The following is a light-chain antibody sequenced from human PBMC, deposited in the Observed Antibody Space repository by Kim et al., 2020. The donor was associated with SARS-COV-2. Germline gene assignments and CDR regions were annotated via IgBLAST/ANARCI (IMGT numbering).Light chain of an antibody. CDR2: MAS. Sequence: GDSVTITCRASQSISYWLAWYQQKQGKGHTLLIYMASSLESGVPSRFSGSGSGTEFTLTNRSLQRYDVGTYYCQQYEDYPWAFGQGAEVEIK. CDR1: QSISYW. J-gene: IGKJ1*01. CDR3: QQYEDYPWA. V-gene: IGKV1-5*03.